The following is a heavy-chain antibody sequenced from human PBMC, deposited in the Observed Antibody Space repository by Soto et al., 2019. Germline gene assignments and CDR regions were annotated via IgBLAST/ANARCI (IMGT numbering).Heavy chain of an antibody. Sequence: SHTLSLTCAISGYSVSSNSAALNWIRQSPSRGLEWLGRTYYRSKWYNDYAVSVKSRITINPDTSKNQFSLQLNSVTPEDTAVYYCAREDVIAVAGWFDPWGQGTLVTVSS. D-gene: IGHD6-19*01. J-gene: IGHJ5*02. V-gene: IGHV6-1*01. CDR3: AREDVIAVAGWFDP. CDR2: TYYRSKWYN. CDR1: GYSVSSNSAA.